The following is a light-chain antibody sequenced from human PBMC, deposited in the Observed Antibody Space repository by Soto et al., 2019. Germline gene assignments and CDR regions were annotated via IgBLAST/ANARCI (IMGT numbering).Light chain of an antibody. J-gene: IGKJ2*02. V-gene: IGKV1-13*02. CDR1: QGISSA. CDR2: DAS. Sequence: AIQLTQSPSSLSASVGDRVTITFRASQGISSALAWYQQKPGKGPKLLIYDASSLESGVPSRFSGSGSGTDFTLTISSLQPEDFATYYCQQFNSYPRTFGQGTKLEIK. CDR3: QQFNSYPRT.